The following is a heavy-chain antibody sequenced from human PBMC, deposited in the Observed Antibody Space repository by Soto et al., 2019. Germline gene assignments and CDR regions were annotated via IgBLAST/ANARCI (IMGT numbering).Heavy chain of an antibody. CDR3: GRYCTNTKCRGGYYLDL. CDR1: GDSFTNYA. J-gene: IGHJ5*02. CDR2: IILALGTP. D-gene: IGHD2-8*01. V-gene: IGHV1-69*01. Sequence: QVLLVQSGAEMKQPGSSVSVSCKASGDSFTNYAFTWVRQAPGQGPEWLGGIILALGTPHYSQRFQGRLTITADESSSTVYMELGSLRVDDAAVYYCGRYCTNTKCRGGYYLDLWGQGTLLTVSS.